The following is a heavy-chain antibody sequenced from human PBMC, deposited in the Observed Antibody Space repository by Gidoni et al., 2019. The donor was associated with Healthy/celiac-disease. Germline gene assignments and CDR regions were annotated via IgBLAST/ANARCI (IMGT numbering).Heavy chain of an antibody. CDR2: CDPRDADT. CDR3: ARQGRGAVGAKDY. Sequence: EVQLLQSGAAGKQPGASLRISCKGSGYSFTSYWISWVRQMPGKGREWMGRCDPRDADTNYVPSCQGHVTISVDKSISTASLQWSSLKAADTAMEYRARQGRGAVGAKDYGGQGTLVIVSS. J-gene: IGHJ4*02. CDR1: GYSFTSYW. V-gene: IGHV5-10-1*03. D-gene: IGHD1-26*01.